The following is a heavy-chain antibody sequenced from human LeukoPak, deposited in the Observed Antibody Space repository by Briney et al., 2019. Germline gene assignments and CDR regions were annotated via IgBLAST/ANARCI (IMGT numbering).Heavy chain of an antibody. CDR3: ARHLVYIGPYLDY. D-gene: IGHD5-12*01. CDR1: GYIFTNYW. Sequence: GESLKISFQSSGYIFTNYWIGWVRQMPGKGLEWMGIIYPGDSETRYSPSFQGQVTISADKSTSTAYLQWSSLKASDTAMYYCARHLVYIGPYLDYWGQGTLVTVSS. J-gene: IGHJ4*02. CDR2: IYPGDSET. V-gene: IGHV5-51*01.